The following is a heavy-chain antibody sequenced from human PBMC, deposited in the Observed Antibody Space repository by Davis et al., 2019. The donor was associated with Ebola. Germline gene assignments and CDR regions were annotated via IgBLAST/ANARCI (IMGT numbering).Heavy chain of an antibody. CDR1: GFTFSSYA. J-gene: IGHJ6*03. CDR2: ISGSGGST. CDR3: AKPRRVGIYYYYYYMDV. Sequence: GESLKISCAASGFTFSSYAMSWVRQAPGKGLEWVSAISGSGGSTYYADSVKGRFTISRDNSKNTLYLQMNSLRAEDTAVYYCAKPRRVGIYYYYYYMDVWGKGTTVTVSS. V-gene: IGHV3-23*01. D-gene: IGHD2-21*01.